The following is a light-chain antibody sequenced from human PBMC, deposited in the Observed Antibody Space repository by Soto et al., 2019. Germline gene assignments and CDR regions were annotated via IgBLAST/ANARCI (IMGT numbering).Light chain of an antibody. J-gene: IGKJ1*01. CDR1: QSVDRY. CDR2: DAS. Sequence: EVVLTQSPDTLSLSPGETATLSCRANQSVDRYVAWYQQKVGQAPRLLIYDASNRASGVPARFSGSGSGTDFTLTISDLEPADFGLYYCQQRLNWPPGFGQGTKVDIK. V-gene: IGKV3-11*01. CDR3: QQRLNWPPG.